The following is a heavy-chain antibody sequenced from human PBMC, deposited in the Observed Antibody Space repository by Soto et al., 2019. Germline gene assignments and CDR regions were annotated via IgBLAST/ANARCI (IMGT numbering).Heavy chain of an antibody. D-gene: IGHD2-8*01. CDR2: IYYSGST. Sequence: SETLSLTCTVSGGSVSIGSYYWRCIRQPPGKGLEWIGYIYYSGSTNYNPSLKSRVTISVDTSKNQFSLKLSSVTAADTAVYYCAREKKGYCTNGVCYTLGGMDVWGQGTTVTVS. CDR1: GGSVSIGSYY. CDR3: AREKKGYCTNGVCYTLGGMDV. J-gene: IGHJ6*02. V-gene: IGHV4-61*01.